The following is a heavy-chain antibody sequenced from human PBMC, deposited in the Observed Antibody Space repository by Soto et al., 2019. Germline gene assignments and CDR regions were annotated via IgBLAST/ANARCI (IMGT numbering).Heavy chain of an antibody. V-gene: IGHV1-69*06. CDR2: IIPIFGTA. CDR3: AGGGVMGWFGEPLRGDDAFDI. D-gene: IGHD3-10*01. Sequence: QVQLVQSGAEVKKPGSSVKVSCKASGGTFSSYAISWVRQAPGQGLEWMGGIIPIFGTANYAQKFQGRVTIPGEKATSTAYRVLSSLRSEDTAVYYCAGGGVMGWFGEPLRGDDAFDIWGKGKMVTVSS. J-gene: IGHJ3*02. CDR1: GGTFSSYA.